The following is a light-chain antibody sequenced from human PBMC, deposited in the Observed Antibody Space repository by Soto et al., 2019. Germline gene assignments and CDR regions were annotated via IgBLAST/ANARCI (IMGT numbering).Light chain of an antibody. CDR3: QQSYRTPLT. V-gene: IGKV1-39*01. CDR2: AAS. J-gene: IGKJ4*01. Sequence: DIQMTQSPSSLSASVGDRVTITCRASQSIISYLNWYQQKPGKAPKLLIYAASSLQSGVPSRCSGSGSGTDFTLTISSLQPEDFATYYCQQSYRTPLTFGGGTTVEIK. CDR1: QSIISY.